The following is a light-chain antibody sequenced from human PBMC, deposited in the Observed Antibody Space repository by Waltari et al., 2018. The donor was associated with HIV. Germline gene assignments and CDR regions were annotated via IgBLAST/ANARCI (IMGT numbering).Light chain of an antibody. CDR2: DDS. J-gene: IGLJ1*01. V-gene: IGLV3-21*02. CDR3: QVWDSSSDHHYV. Sequence: SYVLTQPPSVSVAPGQTARITCGGNNIGRKSVHWYQQKPGQAPVLVVDDDSDRPSGIPERFSGSNSGNTATRTISRVEAGDEADYYCQVWDSSSDHHYVFGTGTKVTVL. CDR1: NIGRKS.